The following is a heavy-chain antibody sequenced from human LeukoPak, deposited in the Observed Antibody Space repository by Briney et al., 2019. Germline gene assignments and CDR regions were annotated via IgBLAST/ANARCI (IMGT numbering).Heavy chain of an antibody. CDR2: TYYRSKWYN. J-gene: IGHJ5*02. V-gene: IGHV6-1*01. CDR1: GDSVSSNSAA. D-gene: IGHD6-13*01. Sequence: SQTLSLTCAISGDSVSSNSAAWNWIRQSPSGGLEWLGRTYYRSKWYNDYAVSVKSRITINQDTSKNQFSLQLNSVTPEDTAVYYCARERAAGYNWFDPWGQGTLVTVSS. CDR3: ARERAAGYNWFDP.